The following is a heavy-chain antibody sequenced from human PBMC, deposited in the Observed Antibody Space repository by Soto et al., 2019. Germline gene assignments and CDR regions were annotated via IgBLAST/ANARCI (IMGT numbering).Heavy chain of an antibody. CDR1: GGSISSGGYY. Sequence: SETLSLTCTVSGGSISSGGYYWSWIRQYPGKGLEWIGYIYYSGSTYYNPSLKSRVTISVDTSKNQFSLKLSSVTAADTAVYYCARSSTSANYFDYWGQGTLVTV. CDR2: IYYSGST. J-gene: IGHJ4*02. D-gene: IGHD2-2*01. V-gene: IGHV4-31*03. CDR3: ARSSTSANYFDY.